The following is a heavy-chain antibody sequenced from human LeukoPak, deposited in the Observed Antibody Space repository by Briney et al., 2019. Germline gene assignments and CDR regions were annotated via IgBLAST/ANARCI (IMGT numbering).Heavy chain of an antibody. V-gene: IGHV1-69*04. CDR2: IIPILGIA. CDR3: AREPEIYSFDI. D-gene: IGHD1-14*01. Sequence: GASVKVSCKASGGTFSSYAISWVRQAPGQGLEWMGRIIPILGIANYAQKFQGRVTITADKSTSTAYMELSSLRSEDTAVYYCAREPEIYSFDIWGQRTMVTVSS. CDR1: GGTFSSYA. J-gene: IGHJ3*02.